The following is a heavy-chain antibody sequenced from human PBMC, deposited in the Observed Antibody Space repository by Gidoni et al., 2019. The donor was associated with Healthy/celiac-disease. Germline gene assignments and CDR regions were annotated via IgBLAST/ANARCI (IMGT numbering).Heavy chain of an antibody. J-gene: IGHJ4*02. V-gene: IGHV3-23*01. CDR2: ISGSGGST. Sequence: EVQLLESGGGLVQPGGSLRLSCAASGFTFTSYAMSWVRQAPGKGLEWVSAISGSGGSTYYADSVKGRFTISRDNSKNTLYLQMNSLRAEDTAVYYCAKDKVFGVVISQYFDYWGQGTLVTVSS. CDR1: GFTFTSYA. D-gene: IGHD3-3*01. CDR3: AKDKVFGVVISQYFDY.